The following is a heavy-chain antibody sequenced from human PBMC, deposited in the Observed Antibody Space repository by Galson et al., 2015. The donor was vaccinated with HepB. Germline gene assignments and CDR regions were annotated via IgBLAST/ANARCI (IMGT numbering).Heavy chain of an antibody. Sequence: LTCAVSGGSIGSGGYSWSWIRQPPGKALEWIGYIYHSGSTYYNPSLKSRVTISLDRSKNHFSLKLTSVTAADTAVYYCANRYCTSTSCAFDPWGQGTLVTVSS. J-gene: IGHJ5*02. CDR3: ANRYCTSTSCAFDP. CDR1: GGSIGSGGYS. CDR2: IYHSGST. V-gene: IGHV4-30-2*01. D-gene: IGHD2-2*01.